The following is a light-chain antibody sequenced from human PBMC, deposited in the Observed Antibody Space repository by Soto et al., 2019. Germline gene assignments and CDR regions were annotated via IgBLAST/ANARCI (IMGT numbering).Light chain of an antibody. CDR1: QSVLYSSNNKNY. Sequence: DIVMTQSPDSLAVSLGERATINCKSSQSVLYSSNNKNYLAWYQQKPGQPPKLLIYWASTRESGVPDRFSGSGSGTDFTLTIRSLQAEDVAVYYCQQYYSAWWTFGQGTKVEI. CDR3: QQYYSAWWT. J-gene: IGKJ1*01. V-gene: IGKV4-1*01. CDR2: WAS.